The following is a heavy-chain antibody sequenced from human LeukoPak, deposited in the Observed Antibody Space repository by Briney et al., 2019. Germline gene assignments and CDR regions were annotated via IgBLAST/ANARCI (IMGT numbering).Heavy chain of an antibody. D-gene: IGHD5-18*01. J-gene: IGHJ4*02. CDR2: ISSSGTTI. Sequence: PGGSLRLSCAASGFSFSDYYMSWIRQAPGKGLEWVSYISSSGTTIYYADSLKGRFTISRDNAQNSVYLQMISVRVEDTAVYYCARADTAMVIWGQGTLVTVSS. V-gene: IGHV3-11*01. CDR1: GFSFSDYY. CDR3: ARADTAMVI.